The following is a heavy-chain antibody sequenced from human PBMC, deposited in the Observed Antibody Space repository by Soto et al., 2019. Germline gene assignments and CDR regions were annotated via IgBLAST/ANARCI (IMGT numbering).Heavy chain of an antibody. CDR1: GGSISSYY. D-gene: IGHD2-2*01. CDR3: ARRVCSSTSCYPDY. CDR2: IYYSGST. J-gene: IGHJ4*02. Sequence: SETLSLTCTVSGGSISSYYWSWIRQPPGKGLEWIGYIYYSGSTNYNPSLKSRVTISVDTSKNQFSLKLSSVTAADTAVYYCARRVCSSTSCYPDYWGQGTLVTVSS. V-gene: IGHV4-59*08.